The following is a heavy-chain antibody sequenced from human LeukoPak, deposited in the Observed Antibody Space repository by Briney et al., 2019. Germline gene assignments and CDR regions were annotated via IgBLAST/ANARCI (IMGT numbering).Heavy chain of an antibody. CDR2: IYYSGST. Sequence: TSETLSLTCAVSGGSISSYYWSWIRQPPGKGLEWIGYIYYSGSTNYNPSLKSRVTISVDTSKNQFSLKLSSVTAADTAVYYCARELYGGLDYWGQGTLVTVSS. CDR3: ARELYGGLDY. CDR1: GGSISSYY. V-gene: IGHV4-59*01. J-gene: IGHJ4*02. D-gene: IGHD4-23*01.